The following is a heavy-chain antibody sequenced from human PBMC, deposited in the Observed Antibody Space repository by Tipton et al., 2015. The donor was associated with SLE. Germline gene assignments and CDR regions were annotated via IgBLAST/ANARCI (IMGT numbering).Heavy chain of an antibody. Sequence: TLSLTCTVSGASISSYYWNWIRQPAGKGLEWIGRIYTTGSTNYNPSLKSRVTMSVDTSKNQFSLKLSYVTAADTAVYYCARDRDYYDSSGYSYYLDYWGQGTLVTVSS. D-gene: IGHD3-22*01. V-gene: IGHV4-4*07. CDR3: ARDRDYYDSSGYSYYLDY. CDR1: GASISSYY. J-gene: IGHJ4*02. CDR2: IYTTGST.